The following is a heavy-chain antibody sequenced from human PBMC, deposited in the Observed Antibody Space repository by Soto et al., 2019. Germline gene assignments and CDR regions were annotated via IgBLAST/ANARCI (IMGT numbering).Heavy chain of an antibody. Sequence: SETLSLTCSVSGGSISGSYWSWIRQSPGKGLEWLGYVYYTGSTNYSPSLRSRVSISVDTSKNEFSLRMSSVTAADTAVYFCARSVAVPGAHIDYWGQGTQVTVAS. CDR3: ARSVAVPGAHIDY. CDR1: GGSISGSY. CDR2: VYYTGST. D-gene: IGHD6-19*01. J-gene: IGHJ4*02. V-gene: IGHV4-59*01.